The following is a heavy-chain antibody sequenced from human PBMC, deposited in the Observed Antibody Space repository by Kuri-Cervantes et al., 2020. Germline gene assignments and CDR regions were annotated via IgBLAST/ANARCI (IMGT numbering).Heavy chain of an antibody. CDR3: ARVIVVVVAATP. CDR2: IYYSGST. D-gene: IGHD2-15*01. CDR1: GGSISSSSYY. Sequence: GSLRLSCTVSGGSISSSSYYWGWIRQPPGKGLVWSGSIYYSGSTYYNPSLKSRVTISVDTSKSQLSLKLSSVTAADTAVYYCARVIVVVVAATPWGQGTLVTVSS. J-gene: IGHJ5*02. V-gene: IGHV4-39*07.